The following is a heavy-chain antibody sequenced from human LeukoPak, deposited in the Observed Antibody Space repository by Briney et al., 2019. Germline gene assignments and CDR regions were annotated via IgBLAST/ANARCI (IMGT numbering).Heavy chain of an antibody. Sequence: GGSLRLSCAASGFTFSSYGMHWVRQAPGKGLEWVAVISYDGSNKYYADSVKGRFTISRDNSKNTLYLQMNSLRAEDTAVYYCARDFARGVATIGYYFDYWGQGTLVTVSS. CDR1: GFTFSSYG. CDR2: ISYDGSNK. CDR3: ARDFARGVATIGYYFDY. V-gene: IGHV3-30*19. D-gene: IGHD5-12*01. J-gene: IGHJ4*02.